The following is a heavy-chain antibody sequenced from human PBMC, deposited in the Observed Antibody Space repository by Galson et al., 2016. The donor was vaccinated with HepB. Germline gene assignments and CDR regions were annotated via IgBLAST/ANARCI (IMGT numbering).Heavy chain of an antibody. D-gene: IGHD4-17*01. V-gene: IGHV1-69*06. CDR1: GGTFSSYA. CDR3: ARDVHDYGDYDRFDY. J-gene: IGHJ4*02. CDR2: IIPIFGTA. Sequence: SVKVSCKASGGTFSSYATSWVRQAPGQGLEWMGGIIPIFGTANYAQKFQGRVTITADKSTSTAYMELSSLRSEDTAVYYCARDVHDYGDYDRFDYWGQGTLVTVSS.